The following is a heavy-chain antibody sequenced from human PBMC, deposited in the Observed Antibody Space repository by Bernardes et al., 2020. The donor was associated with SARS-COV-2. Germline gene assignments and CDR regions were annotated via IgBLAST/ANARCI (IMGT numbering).Heavy chain of an antibody. V-gene: IGHV1-2*02. CDR1: GYTFTGYY. CDR3: ARAPYYYDSSGYKGAFDY. CDR2: INPNSGGT. J-gene: IGHJ4*02. Sequence: ASVKVSCKASGYTFTGYYMHWVRQAPGQGLEWMGWINPNSGGTNYAQKFQGRVTMTRDTSISTAYMELSRLRSDDTAVYYCARAPYYYDSSGYKGAFDYWGQGTLVTGSS. D-gene: IGHD3-22*01.